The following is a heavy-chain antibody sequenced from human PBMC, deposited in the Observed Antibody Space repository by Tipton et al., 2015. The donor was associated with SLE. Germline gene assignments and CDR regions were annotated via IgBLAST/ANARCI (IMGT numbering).Heavy chain of an antibody. CDR3: AKGSRSGSSVQYFMGLDG. Sequence: SLRLSCTASGFTFVNYALSWVRQSPGKGLEWVSGVSGSGTITYYADSVKGRFTISRDQTKNTLFLQMDSLRADDTALYYCAKGSRSGSSVQYFMGLDGWGLGTAVTVSS. CDR2: VSGSGTIT. CDR1: GFTFVNYA. V-gene: IGHV3-23*01. J-gene: IGHJ6*02. D-gene: IGHD1-26*01.